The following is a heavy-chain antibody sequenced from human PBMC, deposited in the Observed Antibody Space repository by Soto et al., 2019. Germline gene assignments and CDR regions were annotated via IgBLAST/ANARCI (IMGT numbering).Heavy chain of an antibody. J-gene: IGHJ6*02. CDR3: ASEYSSSSTFYYYGMDV. Sequence: EVQLVESGGGLVKPGGSLRLSCAASGFTFSSYSMNWVRQAPGKGLEWVSSISSSSSYIYYADSVKGRFTISRDNAKNSLYLQMNCLRAEDTAVYYCASEYSSSSTFYYYGMDVWGQGTTVTVSS. V-gene: IGHV3-21*01. D-gene: IGHD6-6*01. CDR1: GFTFSSYS. CDR2: ISSSSSYI.